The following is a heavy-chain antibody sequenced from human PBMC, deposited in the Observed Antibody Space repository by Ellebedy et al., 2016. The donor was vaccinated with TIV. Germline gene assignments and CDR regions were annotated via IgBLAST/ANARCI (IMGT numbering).Heavy chain of an antibody. Sequence: PGGSLRLSCEASGFSFRSYWMSWVRQAPGKGLEWVANIYHDGSEQYYVDSVKGRFTISRDNAKNSVYLQMNSLRAEDTAVYYCARRGSFGDYAVQVNSWFDLWGQGTLVTVS. J-gene: IGHJ5*02. CDR3: ARRGSFGDYAVQVNSWFDL. CDR2: IYHDGSEQ. V-gene: IGHV3-7*01. CDR1: GFSFRSYW. D-gene: IGHD4-17*01.